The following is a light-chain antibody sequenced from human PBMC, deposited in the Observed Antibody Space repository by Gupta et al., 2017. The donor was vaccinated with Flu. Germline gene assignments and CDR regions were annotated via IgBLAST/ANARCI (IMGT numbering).Light chain of an antibody. Sequence: PATLSASVGDRVTITCRASQSSKSRLAWYQQNPGKAPKLLIYMASNLESGVPARFSGSGSGTEFTLTISSLQPDDFATYYCQQYNSFPYTFGQGTKLEI. CDR3: QQYNSFPYT. CDR1: QSSKSR. J-gene: IGKJ2*01. V-gene: IGKV1-5*03. CDR2: MAS.